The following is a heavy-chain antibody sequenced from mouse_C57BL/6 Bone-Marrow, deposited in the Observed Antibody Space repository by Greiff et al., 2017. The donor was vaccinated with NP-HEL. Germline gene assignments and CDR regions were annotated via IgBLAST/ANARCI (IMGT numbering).Heavy chain of an antibody. D-gene: IGHD1-1*01. Sequence: QVQLQQPGAELVKPGASVKVSCKASGYTFTSYWMHWVKQRPGQGLEWIGRIHPSDSDTNYNQKFKGKATLTVDESSSTAYMQLSSLTSEDSAVYYCAISGLYYGSSGFAYWGQGTLVTVSA. CDR3: AISGLYYGSSGFAY. J-gene: IGHJ3*01. CDR2: IHPSDSDT. CDR1: GYTFTSYW. V-gene: IGHV1-74*01.